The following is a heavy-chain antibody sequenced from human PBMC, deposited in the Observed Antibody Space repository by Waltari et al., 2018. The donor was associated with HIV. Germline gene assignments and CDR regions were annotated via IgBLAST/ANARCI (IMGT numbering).Heavy chain of an antibody. CDR3: AREEMYFHDSGGFQVFDY. J-gene: IGHJ4*02. Sequence: QVQLVQSGAEVKKPGSSVKISCKASGGTFSKFTVVWVRQAPGQGLEWLGRSSPIPGAANYAQKFQGRVTITADISTTTSYMELTSLKSDDTAVYYCAREEMYFHDSGGFQVFDYWGQGALLTVSS. D-gene: IGHD3-22*01. V-gene: IGHV1-69*08. CDR2: SSPIPGAA. CDR1: GGTFSKFT.